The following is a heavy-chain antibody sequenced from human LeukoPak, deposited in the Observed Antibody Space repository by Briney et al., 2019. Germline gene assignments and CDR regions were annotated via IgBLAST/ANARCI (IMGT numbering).Heavy chain of an antibody. V-gene: IGHV1-69*13. CDR1: GGTFSSYA. J-gene: IGHJ6*02. CDR2: IIPIFGTA. Sequence: ASVKVSCKASGGTFSSYAISWVRQAPGQGLEWMGGIIPIFGTANYAQKFQGRVTITADESTSTAYMELSSLRSEDTAVYYCAIQPLRSIAVGYYGMDVWGQGTTVTVSS. D-gene: IGHD6-6*01. CDR3: AIQPLRSIAVGYYGMDV.